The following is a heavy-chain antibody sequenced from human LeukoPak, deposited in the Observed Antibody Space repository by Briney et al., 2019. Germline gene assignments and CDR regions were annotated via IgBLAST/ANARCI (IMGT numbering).Heavy chain of an antibody. D-gene: IGHD1/OR15-1a*01. J-gene: IGHJ6*03. CDR3: ARVKAGATVENFYYYYMGV. CDR1: GFAFSTYS. V-gene: IGHV3-21*01. CDR2: ITSTSTYI. Sequence: GGSLRLSCAASGFAFSTYSMTWVRQAPGKGLEWVSSITSTSTYIKYADSVKGRFTISRDNAKNSLYLQMNSLRAEDTAVYYCARVKAGATVENFYYYYMGVWGKGTTVTVSS.